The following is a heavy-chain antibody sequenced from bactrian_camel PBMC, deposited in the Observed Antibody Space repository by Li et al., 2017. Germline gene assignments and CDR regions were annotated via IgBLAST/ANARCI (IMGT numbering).Heavy chain of an antibody. D-gene: IGHD6*01. CDR2: IRSGGGST. CDR1: GFTFSTYA. CDR3: VCDGGAWYGRY. V-gene: IGHV3S31*01. Sequence: DVQLVESGGGSVQAGGSLRLSCATSGFTFSTYAMSWVRQAPGEGLEWVSGIRSGGGSTYYADSVKGRFTISRDNAKNTLYLEMNSLKPEDTAVYYCVCDGGAWYGRYWGQGTQVTVS. J-gene: IGHJ4*01.